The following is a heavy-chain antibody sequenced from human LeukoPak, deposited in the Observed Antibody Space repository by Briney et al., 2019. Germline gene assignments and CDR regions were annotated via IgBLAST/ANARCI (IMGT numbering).Heavy chain of an antibody. CDR3: ARGSLSDYYDSSGYYEEYFQH. Sequence: SETLSLTCAVYGGSFSGYYWSWIRQPPGKGLEWIGEINHSGSTNYNPSLKSRVTISVDTSKNQFSLKLSSVTAADTAVYYCARGSLSDYYDSSGYYEEYFQHWGQGTLVTVSS. CDR1: GGSFSGYY. V-gene: IGHV4-34*01. J-gene: IGHJ1*01. D-gene: IGHD3-22*01. CDR2: INHSGST.